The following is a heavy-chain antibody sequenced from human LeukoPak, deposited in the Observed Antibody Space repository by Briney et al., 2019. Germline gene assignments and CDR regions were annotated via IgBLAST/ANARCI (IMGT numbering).Heavy chain of an antibody. CDR1: GYFFTSYW. D-gene: IGHD5-12*01. J-gene: IGHJ4*02. CDR3: AKGYSRVDY. Sequence: GESLKISCQASGYFFTSYWIVWVRQMPGKGLEWMGIINPSDSDTRYSPSFQGQVTISADKSISTVYLQWSSLKASDTAKYYCAKGYSRVDYWGQGTLVTVSS. CDR2: INPSDSDT. V-gene: IGHV5-51*01.